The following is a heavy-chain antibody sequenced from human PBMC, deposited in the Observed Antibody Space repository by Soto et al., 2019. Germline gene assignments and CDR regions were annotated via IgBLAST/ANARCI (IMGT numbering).Heavy chain of an antibody. CDR3: AHRRALVGAKFVYFQH. Sequence: SGPTLVNPTQTLTLTCTFSGFSLSTSRVGVGWIRQPPGKALEWLALIYWDDDKRYSPSLKSRLTITKDTSKNQVVLTMTNMDPLDTATYYCAHRRALVGAKFVYFQHWGQGTLVTVSS. CDR2: IYWDDDK. D-gene: IGHD1-26*01. J-gene: IGHJ1*01. CDR1: GFSLSTSRVG. V-gene: IGHV2-5*02.